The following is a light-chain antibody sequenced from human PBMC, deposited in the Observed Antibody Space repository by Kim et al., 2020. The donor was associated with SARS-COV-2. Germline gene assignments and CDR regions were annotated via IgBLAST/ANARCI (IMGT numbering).Light chain of an antibody. CDR3: MQGTHWPFA. Sequence: PASIHCRSRQSLVYSDGNIYLNWFHQRPGQSPRRLIYKVSNRDSGVPDRFSGSGSGTDFTLQISRVEAEDVGVYYCMQGTHWPFAFGPGTKVDIK. J-gene: IGKJ3*01. CDR2: KVS. V-gene: IGKV2-30*01. CDR1: QSLVYSDGNIY.